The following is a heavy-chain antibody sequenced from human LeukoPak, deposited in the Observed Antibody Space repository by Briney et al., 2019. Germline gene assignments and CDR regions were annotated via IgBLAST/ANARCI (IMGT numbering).Heavy chain of an antibody. V-gene: IGHV3-48*03. CDR1: GFTISSYE. CDR2: ISSSGSTI. Sequence: PGGSLRLSCAASGFTISSYEMNWVRQAPGKGLEWVSYISSSGSTIYYADSVKGRFTISRDNAKNSLYLQMNSLRAEDTAVYYCARDQDDFWSGYSFDYWGQGTLVTVSS. D-gene: IGHD3-3*01. J-gene: IGHJ4*02. CDR3: ARDQDDFWSGYSFDY.